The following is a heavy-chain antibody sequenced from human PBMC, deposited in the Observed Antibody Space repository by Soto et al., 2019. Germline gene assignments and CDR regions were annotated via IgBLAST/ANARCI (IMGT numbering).Heavy chain of an antibody. CDR3: ARVYSSGWYGGGAFDI. D-gene: IGHD6-19*01. Sequence: GGSLRLSCAASGFTFSSYGMQWVRQAPGKGLEWVAVIWYDGSNKYYADSVKGRFTISRDNSKNTLYLQMNSLRAEDTAVYYCARVYSSGWYGGGAFDIWGQGTMVTVSS. CDR1: GFTFSSYG. CDR2: IWYDGSNK. V-gene: IGHV3-33*08. J-gene: IGHJ3*02.